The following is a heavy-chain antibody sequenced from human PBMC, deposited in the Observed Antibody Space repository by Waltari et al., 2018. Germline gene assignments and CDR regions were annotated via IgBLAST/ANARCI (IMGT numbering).Heavy chain of an antibody. V-gene: IGHV4-34*01. CDR3: ARRGYCSGGSCYSTFDP. J-gene: IGHJ5*02. CDR2: INHSGST. D-gene: IGHD2-15*01. Sequence: QPPGKGLEWIGEINHSGSTNYNPSLKSRVTISVDTSKNQFSLKLSSVTAADTAVYYCARRGYCSGGSCYSTFDPWGQGTLVTVSS.